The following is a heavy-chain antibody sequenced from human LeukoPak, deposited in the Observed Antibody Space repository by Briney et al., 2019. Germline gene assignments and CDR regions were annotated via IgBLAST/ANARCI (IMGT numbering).Heavy chain of an antibody. CDR1: GGSFSSGSYY. V-gene: IGHV4-61*01. D-gene: IGHD6-13*01. CDR3: ARHRIAAADDYYYYGMDV. Sequence: SETLSLTCTVSGGSFSSGSYYWSWIRQPPGKGLEWIGYIYYSGSTNYNPSLKSRVTISVDTSKNQFSLKLSSVTAADTAVYYCARHRIAAADDYYYYGMDVWGQGTTVTVSS. J-gene: IGHJ6*02. CDR2: IYYSGST.